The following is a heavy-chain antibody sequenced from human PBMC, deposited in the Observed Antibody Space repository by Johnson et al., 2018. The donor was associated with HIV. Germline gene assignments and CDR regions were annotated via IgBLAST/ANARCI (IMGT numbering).Heavy chain of an antibody. Sequence: QVQLVESGGGVVQPGRSLRLSCAASGFTFNSYGMHWVRQAPGKGLEWVAVIWYDGSNKYYADSVKGRFTISRDNSKSTLFLQMNSLRLEDTAVYYCARDAPNFFHSSGVLDDAFDIWGPGTMVTVSS. V-gene: IGHV3-33*01. J-gene: IGHJ3*02. CDR1: GFTFNSYG. CDR3: ARDAPNFFHSSGVLDDAFDI. CDR2: IWYDGSNK. D-gene: IGHD3-22*01.